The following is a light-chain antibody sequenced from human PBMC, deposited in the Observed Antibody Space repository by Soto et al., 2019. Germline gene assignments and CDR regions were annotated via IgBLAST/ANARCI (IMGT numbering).Light chain of an antibody. CDR2: DAS. J-gene: IGKJ4*01. CDR3: QQCRNWPLT. V-gene: IGKV3-15*01. Sequence: EKVLTSFPSTPSVSPREGATLSRKASQNVYNNLAWYQQRPGQPPRLLIYDASTRATGISARFSGSGYGTEFTLTISSLQSEDFAVYFCQQCRNWPLTFGGGTKV. CDR1: QNVYNN.